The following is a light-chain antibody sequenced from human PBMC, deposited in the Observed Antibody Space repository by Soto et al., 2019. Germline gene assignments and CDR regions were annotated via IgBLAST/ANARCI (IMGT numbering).Light chain of an antibody. Sequence: EIVLTQSPGTLSSSPGERATLSCRASQSVSRYLAWYQQKPGQAPRLLIYDASTRATGISARFSGSGSGTDFTLTISSLEPDDFAMYYCQPRSNWPVTFGQGTQVDIK. CDR1: QSVSRY. V-gene: IGKV3-11*01. CDR3: QPRSNWPVT. CDR2: DAS. J-gene: IGKJ1*01.